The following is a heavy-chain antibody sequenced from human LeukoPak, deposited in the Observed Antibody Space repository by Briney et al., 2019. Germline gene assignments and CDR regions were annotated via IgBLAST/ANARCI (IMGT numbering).Heavy chain of an antibody. CDR2: ISYDGSNK. D-gene: IGHD3-22*01. J-gene: IGHJ4*02. Sequence: GSLRLSCAASGFTFSYYTMHWVRQAPGKGLEWVAVISYDGSNKYYADSVKGRFTISRDNSKNTLYLQMNSLRAEDTAVYYCARVLNYYDSSGYYFSYWGQGTLVTVSS. CDR3: ARVLNYYDSSGYYFSY. V-gene: IGHV3-30-3*01. CDR1: GFTFSYYT.